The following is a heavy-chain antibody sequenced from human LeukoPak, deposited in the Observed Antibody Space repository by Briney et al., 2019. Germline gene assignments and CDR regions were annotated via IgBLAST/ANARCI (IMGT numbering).Heavy chain of an antibody. CDR1: GFTFSTYS. CDR3: ARDYYDSSGYFYPNAFDI. V-gene: IGHV3-48*02. Sequence: TGGSLILSCAASGFTFSTYSMNWVRQAPGEGLEWISYISSSSRTIYYADSVKGRFTISSDNAKNSLYLQMNSLRDEDTAVYYCARDYYDSSGYFYPNAFDIWGQGTMVTVSS. CDR2: ISSSSRTI. J-gene: IGHJ3*02. D-gene: IGHD3-22*01.